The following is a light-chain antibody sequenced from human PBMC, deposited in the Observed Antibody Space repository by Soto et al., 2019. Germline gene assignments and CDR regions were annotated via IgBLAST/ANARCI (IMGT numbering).Light chain of an antibody. CDR3: AAWDDRLNGVL. J-gene: IGLJ2*01. V-gene: IGLV1-44*01. CDR2: GNN. CDR1: NSNIGSNT. Sequence: QSVLTQPPSASGTPGQSVTISCSGSNSNIGSNTVNWYQQLPGTAPKLLIYGNNQRPSGAPDRFSGSKSGTSASLAISGLQSEDEADYYCAAWDDRLNGVLFGGGTQLTVL.